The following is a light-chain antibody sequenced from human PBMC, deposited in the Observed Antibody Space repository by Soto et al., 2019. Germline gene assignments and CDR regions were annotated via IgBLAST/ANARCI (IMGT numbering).Light chain of an antibody. CDR1: QTFRSSY. CDR2: GAS. J-gene: IGKJ5*01. V-gene: IGKV3-20*01. CDR3: QQYGSSPIT. Sequence: EIVLTQSPVSRSLSPGERATLSCRASQTFRSSYLAWYQQKPGQAPRLLIYGASSTATGIPDRFSGSGSGTNFTPPISRLEPADFAVHYCQQYGSSPITFGQGTRLEIK.